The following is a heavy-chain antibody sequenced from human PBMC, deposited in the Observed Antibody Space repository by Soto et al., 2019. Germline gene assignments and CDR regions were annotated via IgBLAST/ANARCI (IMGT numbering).Heavy chain of an antibody. CDR2: ISYDGSNK. CDR1: GFTFSSYA. V-gene: IGHV3-30-3*01. CDR3: ARDLSETAILSYGMDV. Sequence: QVQLVESGGGVVQPGRSLRLSCAASGFTFSSYAMHWVRQAPGKGLEWVAVISYDGSNKYYADSVKGRFTISRDNSKNTLYLQMNSLRAEDTAVYYCARDLSETAILSYGMDVWGQGTTVTVSS. J-gene: IGHJ6*02. D-gene: IGHD3-3*01.